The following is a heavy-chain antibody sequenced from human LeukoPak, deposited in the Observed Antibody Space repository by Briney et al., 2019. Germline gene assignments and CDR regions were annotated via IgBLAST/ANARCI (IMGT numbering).Heavy chain of an antibody. V-gene: IGHV4-59*11. Sequence: SETLSLTCSVSGGSISTHYWSWLRQPPGEGLEWIAYIYYSGSTDYNPSLKSRVTLSVATSQNQLSLKLSSVTAADTAVYYCARVRALSYYDSSGDFYYFDYWGQGTLVTVSS. CDR3: ARVRALSYYDSSGDFYYFDY. CDR2: IYYSGST. J-gene: IGHJ4*02. D-gene: IGHD3-22*01. CDR1: GGSISTHY.